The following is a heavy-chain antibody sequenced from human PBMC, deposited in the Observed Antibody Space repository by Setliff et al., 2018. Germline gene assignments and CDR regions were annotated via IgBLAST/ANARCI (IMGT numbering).Heavy chain of an antibody. J-gene: IGHJ6*02. D-gene: IGHD5-12*01. CDR1: GYTFTGYY. Sequence: ASVKVSCKASGYTFTGYYMYWVRQAPGQGLEWMGRINPSSGATIYAQKFQGRVTMTSDTSISTAYMELGRLRSDDTAVYFCARDPASSGYDTYYYYYYGMDVWGQGTTVTVSS. V-gene: IGHV1-2*06. CDR2: INPSSGAT. CDR3: ARDPASSGYDTYYYYYYGMDV.